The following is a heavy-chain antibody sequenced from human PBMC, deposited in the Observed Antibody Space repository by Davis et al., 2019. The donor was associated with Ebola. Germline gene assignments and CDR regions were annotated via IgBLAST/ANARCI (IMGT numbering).Heavy chain of an antibody. V-gene: IGHV3-30*19. CDR1: GFTSA. D-gene: IGHD3-22*01. CDR2: ISADGSNT. Sequence: GGSLRLSCAASGFTSAMHWVRQTTGKGLEWVAFISADGSNTYYTDSVKGRFTISRDNSKNTVFLQMNSLRPEDKAVYYCARVRTGYYYDSSDSPSWFDPWGQGSLVTVSS. CDR3: ARVRTGYYYDSSDSPSWFDP. J-gene: IGHJ5*02.